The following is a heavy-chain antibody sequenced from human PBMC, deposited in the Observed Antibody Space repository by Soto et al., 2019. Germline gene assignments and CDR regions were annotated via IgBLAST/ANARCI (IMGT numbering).Heavy chain of an antibody. D-gene: IGHD1-26*01. CDR2: IIPIFGIA. CDR3: ARDVYIVGATYAFDI. J-gene: IGHJ3*02. V-gene: IGHV1-69*10. Sequence: ASVKVSCKASGGTFSSYAISWVRQAPGQGLEWMGGIIPIFGIANYAQKFQGRVTITADNSTSTAYMELSSLRSEDTAVYYCARDVYIVGATYAFDIWGQGTMVTVSS. CDR1: GGTFSSYA.